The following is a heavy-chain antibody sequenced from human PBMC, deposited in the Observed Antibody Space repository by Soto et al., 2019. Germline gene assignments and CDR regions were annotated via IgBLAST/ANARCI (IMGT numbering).Heavy chain of an antibody. Sequence: GGSLRLSCAASGFTFSSYAMSWVRQAPGKGLEWVSAISGSGGRTYYADSVKGRFTISRDNSKNTLYLQMNSLRAEDTAVYYCASELYYYGSGSHFDYWGQGTLVTVSS. J-gene: IGHJ4*02. CDR3: ASELYYYGSGSHFDY. CDR2: ISGSGGRT. D-gene: IGHD3-10*01. CDR1: GFTFSSYA. V-gene: IGHV3-23*01.